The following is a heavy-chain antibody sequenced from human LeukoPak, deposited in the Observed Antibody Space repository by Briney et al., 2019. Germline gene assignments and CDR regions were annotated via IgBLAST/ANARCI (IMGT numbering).Heavy chain of an antibody. CDR1: GFTFSSYA. V-gene: IGHV3-23*01. J-gene: IGHJ4*02. CDR3: AKGRYCSSPSCWNFDS. CDR2: ISGSGGST. D-gene: IGHD2-2*01. Sequence: GGSLRLSCAASGFTFSSYAMSWVRQAPGKGLEWVSAISGSGGSTYYADSVKGRFTISRDNSKNTLYLQMNSLRAEDTAVYYCAKGRYCSSPSCWNFDSWGQGTLVTVSS.